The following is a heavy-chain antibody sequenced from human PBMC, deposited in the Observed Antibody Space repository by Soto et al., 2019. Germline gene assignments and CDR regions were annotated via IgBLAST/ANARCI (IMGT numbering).Heavy chain of an antibody. V-gene: IGHV3-23*01. Sequence: PGGSLRLSCAASGFTFSSFALSWVRQAPGKGLEWVSAISGSGDGTDYADSVKGRFTISRDNAKNSLYLQMNSLRVEDTAVYYCARGDYFDRRFDYWGQGALVTVSS. D-gene: IGHD3-22*01. CDR1: GFTFSSFA. CDR3: ARGDYFDRRFDY. CDR2: ISGSGDGT. J-gene: IGHJ4*02.